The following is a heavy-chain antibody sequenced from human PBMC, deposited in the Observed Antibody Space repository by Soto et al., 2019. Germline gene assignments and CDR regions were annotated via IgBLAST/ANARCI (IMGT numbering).Heavy chain of an antibody. D-gene: IGHD2-2*02. CDR2: IIPIFGTA. Sequence: QVQLVQSGAEVKKPGSSVKVSCKASGGTFSSYAISWVRQAPGQGLEWMGGIIPIFGTANYARKFQGRVTITADESTSTAYMELSSLRSEDTAVYYCARAEIVVVPAAIGRTSLWYGMDVWGQGTTVTVSS. CDR3: ARAEIVVVPAAIGRTSLWYGMDV. V-gene: IGHV1-69*01. CDR1: GGTFSSYA. J-gene: IGHJ6*02.